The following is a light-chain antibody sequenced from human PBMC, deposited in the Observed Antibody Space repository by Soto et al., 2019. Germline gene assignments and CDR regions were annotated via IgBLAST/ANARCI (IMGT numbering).Light chain of an antibody. V-gene: IGKV3-20*01. J-gene: IGKJ1*01. CDR3: QQYGRSPWT. CDR1: QSVSRDY. Sequence: EIVCTQSPGTLSLSPGERATLSCSSSQSVSRDYLAWHQQKHGKAPRLLIYDASSSATGFPDRFGGSGSGTDFTLTISSLEPEDFELYYCQQYGRSPWTFGQGTKLETK. CDR2: DAS.